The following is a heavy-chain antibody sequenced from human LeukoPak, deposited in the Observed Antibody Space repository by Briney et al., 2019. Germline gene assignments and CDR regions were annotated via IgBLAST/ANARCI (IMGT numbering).Heavy chain of an antibody. J-gene: IGHJ4*02. CDR3: ARDPVLLWFGEPFDY. D-gene: IGHD3-10*01. CDR2: INPNSGGT. CDR1: GYTFTGYY. V-gene: IGHV1-2*02. Sequence: ASVKVSCKASGYTFTGYYIHWVRQAPGQGLEWMGWINPNSGGTNYAQKFQGRVTMTRDTSISTAYMELSRLRSDDTAVYYCARDPVLLWFGEPFDYWGQGTLVTVSS.